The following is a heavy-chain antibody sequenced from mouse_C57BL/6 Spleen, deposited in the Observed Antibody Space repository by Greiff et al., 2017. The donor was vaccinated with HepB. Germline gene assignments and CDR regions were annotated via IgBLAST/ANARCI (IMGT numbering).Heavy chain of an antibody. CDR2: INYDDSST. V-gene: IGHV5-16*01. CDR1: GFTFSDYY. Sequence: EVKLMESEGGLVQPGSSMKLSCTASGFTFSDYYMAWVRQVPDKGLEWVANINYDDSSTYYMDSLKSRFIISRDNAKNILYLQMISLKSEDTATYYSARVDYSNSYLDFDVWGTGATVTVSS. J-gene: IGHJ1*03. CDR3: ARVDYSNSYLDFDV. D-gene: IGHD2-5*01.